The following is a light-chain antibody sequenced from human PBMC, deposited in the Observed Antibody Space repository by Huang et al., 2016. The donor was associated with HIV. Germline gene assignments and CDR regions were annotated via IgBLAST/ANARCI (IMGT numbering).Light chain of an antibody. CDR1: QSFSSN. Sequence: EIVMTQSPATLSVSPGERATLSCRASQSFSSNLAWYQQKPGQAPRLLIYGASTRATGIPARFSGSWSGTEFTLTISSLQSEDFAVYYCQQYNNWRTFGQGTKVEIK. J-gene: IGKJ1*01. V-gene: IGKV3-15*01. CDR2: GAS. CDR3: QQYNNWRT.